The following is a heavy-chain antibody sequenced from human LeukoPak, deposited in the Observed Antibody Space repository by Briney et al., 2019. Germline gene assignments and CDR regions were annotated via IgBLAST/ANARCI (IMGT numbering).Heavy chain of an antibody. Sequence: SQTLFLTCTVSGGSISSGSYYWSWIRQPAGKGLEWIGRIYTSGSTNYNPSLKSRVTISVDTSKNQFSLKLSSVTAADTAVYYCATEVAGYWGQGTLVTVSS. CDR1: GGSISSGSYY. J-gene: IGHJ4*02. CDR2: IYTSGST. CDR3: ATEVAGY. V-gene: IGHV4-61*02. D-gene: IGHD1-1*01.